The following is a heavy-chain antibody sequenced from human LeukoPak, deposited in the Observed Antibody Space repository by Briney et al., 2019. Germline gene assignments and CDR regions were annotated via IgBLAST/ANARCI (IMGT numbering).Heavy chain of an antibody. Sequence: SETLSLTCTVSGASISSSTDYWGWIRQPPGKGLEWIANIYYSGSTYYNPSLKSRVTISVDTSKNQFSLKLSSVTAADTAVYYCASGKTTVTTYFDYWGQGTLVTVSS. V-gene: IGHV4-39*07. D-gene: IGHD4-17*01. CDR2: IYYSGST. CDR1: GASISSSTDY. J-gene: IGHJ4*02. CDR3: ASGKTTVTTYFDY.